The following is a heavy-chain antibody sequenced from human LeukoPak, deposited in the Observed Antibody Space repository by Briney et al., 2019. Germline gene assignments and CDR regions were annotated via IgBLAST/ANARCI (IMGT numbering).Heavy chain of an antibody. CDR2: ISDSTSSK. D-gene: IGHD3-22*01. J-gene: IGHJ4*02. CDR3: ARDPYYYDSSGYYSTDY. V-gene: IGHV3-48*02. CDR1: GFTFTSYA. Sequence: PGGSLRLSCAASGFTFTSYAMNWVRQAPGKGLEWVSYISDSTSSKYYADSVKGRFTISRDNAKNSLYLQMNSLRDEGTAVYYCARDPYYYDSSGYYSTDYWGQGTLVTVSS.